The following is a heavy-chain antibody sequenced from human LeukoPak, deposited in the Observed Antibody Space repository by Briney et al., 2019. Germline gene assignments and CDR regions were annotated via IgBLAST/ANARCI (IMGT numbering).Heavy chain of an antibody. V-gene: IGHV3-23*01. CDR3: AKDPVVFHGGSGWHYFDY. CDR1: GFTFSSSG. J-gene: IGHJ4*02. D-gene: IGHD6-19*01. Sequence: GGSLRLSCAASGFTFSSSGMNWVRQAPGKGLEWVSSISDSGDNTYYADSVKGRFTISRDDSKNTLHLQMNSLRAEDTAIYYCAKDPVVFHGGSGWHYFDYWGQGTLVTVSS. CDR2: ISDSGDNT.